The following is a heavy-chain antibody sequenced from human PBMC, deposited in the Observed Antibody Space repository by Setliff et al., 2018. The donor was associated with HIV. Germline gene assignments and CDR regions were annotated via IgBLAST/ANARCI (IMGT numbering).Heavy chain of an antibody. CDR2: IYYSGST. CDR3: ARAYFGSGIYY. J-gene: IGHJ4*02. CDR1: GGSINSGGYS. V-gene: IGHV4-30-2*03. Sequence: SETLSLTCAVSGGSINSGGYSWSWIRQPPGKGLEWIGSIYYSGSTYYNPSLKSRVTISVDTSKNQFSLKLYSVTAADTAVYYCARAYFGSGIYYWGQGTLVTVSS. D-gene: IGHD3-10*01.